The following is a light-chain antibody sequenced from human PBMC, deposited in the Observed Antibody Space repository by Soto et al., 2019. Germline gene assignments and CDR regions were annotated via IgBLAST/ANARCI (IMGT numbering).Light chain of an antibody. J-gene: IGLJ2*01. CDR3: SSYTSSSTLVV. V-gene: IGLV2-14*01. CDR2: EVT. Sequence: QPASVSGSPGQSITISCTGTSSDVGAYNYVSWYQQHPGKAPKLMIYEVTNRPSGVSNRFSGSKSGNTASLTISGLQAEDEADYYCSSYTSSSTLVVFGGGTKLTVL. CDR1: SSDVGAYNY.